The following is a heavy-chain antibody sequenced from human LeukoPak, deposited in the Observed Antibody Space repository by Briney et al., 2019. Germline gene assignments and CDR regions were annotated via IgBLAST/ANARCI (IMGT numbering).Heavy chain of an antibody. CDR3: ARGGAVAGAGSIDY. J-gene: IGHJ4*02. D-gene: IGHD6-19*01. Sequence: SQTLSLACAISGDSVSGNSGAWNWIRQSPARGLEWLGRTYYRSKWYNDYAVSVKSRITINPDTSKNQFSLQLNSVTPEDTAMYYCARGGAVAGAGSIDYWGQGTLVTVSS. V-gene: IGHV6-1*01. CDR1: GDSVSGNSGA. CDR2: TYYRSKWYN.